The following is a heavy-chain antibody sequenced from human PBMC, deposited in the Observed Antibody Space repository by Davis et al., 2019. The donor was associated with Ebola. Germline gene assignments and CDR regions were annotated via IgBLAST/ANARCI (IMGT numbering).Heavy chain of an antibody. J-gene: IGHJ5*02. Sequence: AASVKVSCKASGYTFTSYYMHWVRQAPGQGLEWMGIIHPSGGSTSYAQKFQGRVTMTRDTSTSTVYMELSSLRSEDTAVYYCARGQEGYDFWSGYFPWGQGTLVTVSS. CDR3: ARGQEGYDFWSGYFP. D-gene: IGHD3-3*01. CDR1: GYTFTSYY. V-gene: IGHV1-46*01. CDR2: IHPSGGST.